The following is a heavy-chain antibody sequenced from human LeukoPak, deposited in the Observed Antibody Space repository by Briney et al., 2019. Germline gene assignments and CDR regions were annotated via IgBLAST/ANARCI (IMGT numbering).Heavy chain of an antibody. CDR3: TKGGRRDILTY. CDR1: GGSTSSYY. V-gene: IGHV4-59*01. D-gene: IGHD3-9*01. J-gene: IGHJ4*02. CDR2: IYDSGST. Sequence: ASETLSLTCTVSGGSTSSYYWSWLRQPPGKGLEWTGYIYDSGSTNYNPSLKSRVTISVDTSKNQFSLKLTSVTAADTAVYHCTKGGRRDILTYWGQGILVTVSP.